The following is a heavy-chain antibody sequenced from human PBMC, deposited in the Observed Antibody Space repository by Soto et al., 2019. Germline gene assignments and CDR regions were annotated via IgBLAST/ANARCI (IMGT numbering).Heavy chain of an antibody. CDR2: ISGNNGKT. CDR1: GYIFTSYG. J-gene: IGHJ5*02. D-gene: IGHD1-26*01. CDR3: ARDVDMGRRPTGDWFDL. Sequence: QVQLVQSGAEVKQPGASVKVSCKASGYIFTSYGISWVRQAPGQGLEWMGWISGNNGKTNNAQKVQGRVTMTTDTSTSTAYMELRSLRSDDTAVYYCARDVDMGRRPTGDWFDLWGQGTLVTVSS. V-gene: IGHV1-18*01.